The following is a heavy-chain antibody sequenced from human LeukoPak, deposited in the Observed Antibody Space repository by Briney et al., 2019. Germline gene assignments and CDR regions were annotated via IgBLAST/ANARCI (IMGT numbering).Heavy chain of an antibody. CDR1: GGSFSGYY. CDR3: ASSTIFGVVANWFDP. Sequence: SETLSLTCAVYGGSFSGYYWSWIRQPPGKGLEWIGEINHSGSTNYNPSLKSRVTISVDTSKNQFSLKLTSVTAADTAVYYCASSTIFGVVANWFDPWGQGTLVTVSS. D-gene: IGHD3-3*01. J-gene: IGHJ5*02. CDR2: INHSGST. V-gene: IGHV4-34*01.